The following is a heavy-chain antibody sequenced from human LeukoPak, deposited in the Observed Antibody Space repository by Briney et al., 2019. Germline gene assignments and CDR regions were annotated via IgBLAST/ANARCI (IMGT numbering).Heavy chain of an antibody. Sequence: VGSLRLSCAASGFTFSSYAMSWVRQAPGKGLEWVAAISGCGGSTYYADSVKGRFTISRDNSKNTLYLQMNSLRAEDTAVYYCAKEGFYYYGSGSYYKGFDYWGQVPMVSFSS. CDR2: ISGCGGST. D-gene: IGHD3-10*01. V-gene: IGHV3-23*01. J-gene: IGHJ4*02. CDR3: AKEGFYYYGSGSYYKGFDY. CDR1: GFTFSSYA.